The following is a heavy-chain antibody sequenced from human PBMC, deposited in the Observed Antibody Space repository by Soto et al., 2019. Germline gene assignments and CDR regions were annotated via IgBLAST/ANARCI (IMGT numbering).Heavy chain of an antibody. V-gene: IGHV4-30-4*01. Sequence: QVQLQESGPGLVKPSQTLSLTCTVSGGSISSGDYYWSWIRQPPGKGLEWIGYIYYSGSTYYNPSLKSRVTISVDTAKNQFDRTLSSVTAADTAVYYCARGRVVVVDATAWFDPSVQGTLVTVSS. CDR1: GGSISSGDYY. D-gene: IGHD2-15*01. J-gene: IGHJ5*02. CDR2: IYYSGST. CDR3: ARGRVVVVDATAWFDP.